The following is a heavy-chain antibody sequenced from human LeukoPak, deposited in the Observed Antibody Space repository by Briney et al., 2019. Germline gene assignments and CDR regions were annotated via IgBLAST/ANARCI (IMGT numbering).Heavy chain of an antibody. CDR1: GFTVSNYS. CDR3: AMNWNCVY. D-gene: IGHD1-1*01. J-gene: IGHJ4*02. V-gene: IGHV3-64D*09. Sequence: GGSLRLSCSASGFTVSNYSLAWVRQAPGKGLEYVSVITNNGVSTYYADSVKGRFTISRDNSKSTLYLQMSSLRAEDTAMYYCAMNWNCVYWGQGTLVTVSS. CDR2: ITNNGVST.